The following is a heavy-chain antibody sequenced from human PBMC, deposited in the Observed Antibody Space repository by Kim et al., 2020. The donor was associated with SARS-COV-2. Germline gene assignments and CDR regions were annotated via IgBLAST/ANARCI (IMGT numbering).Heavy chain of an antibody. D-gene: IGHD3-16*01. CDR2: IWYDGSNK. CDR3: ARCRMGVWPLSGYYYGMDV. Sequence: GGSLRLSCAASGFTFSSYGMHWVRQAPGKGLEWVAVIWYDGSNKYYADSVKGRFTISRDNSKNTLYLQMNSLRAEDTAVYYCARCRMGVWPLSGYYYGMDVWGQGTTVTVSS. CDR1: GFTFSSYG. V-gene: IGHV3-33*01. J-gene: IGHJ6*02.